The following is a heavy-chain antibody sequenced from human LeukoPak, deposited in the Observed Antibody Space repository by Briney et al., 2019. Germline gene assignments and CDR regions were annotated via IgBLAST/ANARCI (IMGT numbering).Heavy chain of an antibody. J-gene: IGHJ4*02. D-gene: IGHD2-21*02. CDR2: INHSGST. CDR3: ARVRGDLSIDY. Sequence: SETLSLTCAVYIESFSGYYWTWIRQPPGKGLEWIGEINHSGSTNYNPSLKSRVTISADTSKNQFSLKLSPVTAADTAVYYCARVRGDLSIDYWGQGNLVTVSS. V-gene: IGHV4-34*01. CDR1: IESFSGYY.